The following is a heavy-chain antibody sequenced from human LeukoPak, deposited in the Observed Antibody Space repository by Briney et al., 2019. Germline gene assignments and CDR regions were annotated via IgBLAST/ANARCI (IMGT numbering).Heavy chain of an antibody. V-gene: IGHV3-74*01. D-gene: IGHD6-19*01. CDR1: GFTLNGYW. CDR2: INSDGSTT. Sequence: PGGSLRLSCAAPGFTLNGYWMHWVRQAPGKGLVWVSRINSDGSTTSYADSVKGRFTISRDNSKNTLYLQMNSLRAEDTAVYYCARGQGQWLVLDFRGQGTLVTVSS. J-gene: IGHJ4*02. CDR3: ARGQGQWLVLDF.